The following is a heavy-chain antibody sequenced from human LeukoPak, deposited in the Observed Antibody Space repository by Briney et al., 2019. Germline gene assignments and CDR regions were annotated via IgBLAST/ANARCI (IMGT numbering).Heavy chain of an antibody. D-gene: IGHD3-9*01. J-gene: IGHJ4*02. CDR2: IIGSGGRT. CDR3: AKVYYDILTGYLWYFDY. Sequence: GGSLRLSCAASGFTFSSSAMRWVRQAPGKGLEWVSAIIGSGGRTDYADSVKGRFTISRDNSKNTVYLQMNRLRAEDTAVYYCAKVYYDILTGYLWYFDYWGQGTLVTVSS. V-gene: IGHV3-23*01. CDR1: GFTFSSSA.